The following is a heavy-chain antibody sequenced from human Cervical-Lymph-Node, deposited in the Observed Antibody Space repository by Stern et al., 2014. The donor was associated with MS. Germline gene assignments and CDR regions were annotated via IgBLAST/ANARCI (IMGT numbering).Heavy chain of an antibody. CDR2: INPGAVST. Sequence: VQLVQSGAEVKKPGASVKVSCKASGYTFTNYYVHWVRQAPGQGLEYMGIINPGAVSTSYAQKFQGRVTMTRDTSASTVYMELSSLRSEDTAMYYCARTFSDILTGYSMYFDYWGQGTLVTVSS. CDR3: ARTFSDILTGYSMYFDY. CDR1: GYTFTNYY. J-gene: IGHJ4*02. D-gene: IGHD3-9*01. V-gene: IGHV1-46*01.